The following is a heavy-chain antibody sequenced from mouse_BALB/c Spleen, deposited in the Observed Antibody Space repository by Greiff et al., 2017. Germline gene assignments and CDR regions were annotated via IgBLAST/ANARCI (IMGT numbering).Heavy chain of an antibody. Sequence: EVMLVESGGGLVKPGGSLKLSCAASGFTFSSYAMSWVRQSPEKRLEWVAEISSGGSYTYYPDTVTGRFTISRDNAKNTLYLVMSSLRSENTAMYYCARIYGPYYFDYWGQGTTLTVSS. D-gene: IGHD1-1*02. CDR2: ISSGGSYT. V-gene: IGHV5-9-4*01. J-gene: IGHJ2*01. CDR3: ARIYGPYYFDY. CDR1: GFTFSSYA.